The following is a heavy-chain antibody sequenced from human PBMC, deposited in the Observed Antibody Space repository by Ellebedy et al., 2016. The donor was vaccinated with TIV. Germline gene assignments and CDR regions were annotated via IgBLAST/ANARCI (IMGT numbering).Heavy chain of an antibody. D-gene: IGHD3-3*01. CDR3: ARGGYDFWSGYPPDY. V-gene: IGHV3-13*01. Sequence: GESLKISCAASGFTFSSYDMHWVLQATGNGLEWVSAIGTAGYTYYPGSVKGRFTISRENAKNSLYLQMNSLRAEDTSVYYCARGGYDFWSGYPPDYWGQGTLVTVSS. CDR2: IGTAGYT. J-gene: IGHJ4*02. CDR1: GFTFSSYD.